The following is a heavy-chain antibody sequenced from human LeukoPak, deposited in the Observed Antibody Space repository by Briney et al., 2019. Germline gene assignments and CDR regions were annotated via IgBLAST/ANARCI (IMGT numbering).Heavy chain of an antibody. J-gene: IGHJ5*02. Sequence: SETLCLTCTVSGGSISSYYWSWIRQPPGQGLEWIGYIYTSGSTNYNPSLKSRVTISVDTSKNQFSLKLSSVTAADTAVYYCARHKPRDTGWFDPWGQGTLVTVSS. V-gene: IGHV4-4*09. CDR3: ARHKPRDTGWFDP. CDR1: GGSISSYY. CDR2: IYTSGST.